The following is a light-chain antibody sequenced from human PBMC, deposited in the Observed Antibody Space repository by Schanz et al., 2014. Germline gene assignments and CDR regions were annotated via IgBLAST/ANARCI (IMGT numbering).Light chain of an antibody. J-gene: IGKJ1*01. Sequence: EIVMTQSPATLSVSPGERATLSCRASQSVSSNLAWYQQKPGQAPRLLIYGASTRATGIPARFSGSGSGTEFTLTISSLQSEDFAVYYCQQRSTWPRTFGQGTKVELK. CDR3: QQRSTWPRT. CDR2: GAS. CDR1: QSVSSN. V-gene: IGKV3-15*01.